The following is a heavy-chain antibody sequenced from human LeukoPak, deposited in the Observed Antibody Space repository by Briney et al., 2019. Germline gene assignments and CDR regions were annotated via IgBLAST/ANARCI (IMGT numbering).Heavy chain of an antibody. J-gene: IGHJ4*02. V-gene: IGHV3-21*01. CDR3: AREIDEGFDY. Sequence: PGGSLRLSCAASGFTFSSCSMNWVRQAPGKGLEWVSSIGGSSSSLYYADSLKGRFTISRDNAKNSLYLQMNSLRAEDTAVYYCAREIDEGFDYWGQGTLVTVSS. CDR1: GFTFSSCS. CDR2: IGGSSSSL.